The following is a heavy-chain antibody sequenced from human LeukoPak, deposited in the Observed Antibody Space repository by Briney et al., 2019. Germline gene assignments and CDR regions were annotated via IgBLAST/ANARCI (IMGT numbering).Heavy chain of an antibody. V-gene: IGHV3-11*01. J-gene: IGHJ4*02. Sequence: PGGSLRLSCAASGFTFSDYYMSWIRQAPGKGLEWVSYISSSGSTICYADSVKGRFTISRDNAKNSLYLQMNSLRAEDTAVYYCARYYGSGTYYNALRVWGQGTLVTVSS. D-gene: IGHD3-10*01. CDR3: ARYYGSGTYYNALRV. CDR1: GFTFSDYY. CDR2: ISSSGSTI.